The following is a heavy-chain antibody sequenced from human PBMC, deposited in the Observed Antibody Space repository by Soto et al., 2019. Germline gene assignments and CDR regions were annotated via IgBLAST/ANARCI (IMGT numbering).Heavy chain of an antibody. J-gene: IGHJ6*02. Sequence: GGSLRLSCAASGFTFSSYSMNWVRQAPGKGLEWVSSISSSSSYIYYADSVKGRFTISRDNAKNSLYLQMNSLRAEDTAVYYCARNGYCSSTSCYTEGGYYYGMDVWGQGTTVTVSS. CDR1: GFTFSSYS. CDR3: ARNGYCSSTSCYTEGGYYYGMDV. V-gene: IGHV3-21*01. D-gene: IGHD2-2*02. CDR2: ISSSSSYI.